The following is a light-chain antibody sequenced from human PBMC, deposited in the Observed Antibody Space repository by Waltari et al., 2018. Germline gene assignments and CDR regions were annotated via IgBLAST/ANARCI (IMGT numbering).Light chain of an antibody. V-gene: IGKV3-11*01. Sequence: VLTHSPATLSFSSGDRATLPCRASQSVRSYLAWHHHQLGPAPRLLIYDASNRATGIPARFSESGSGTDFTLTISSLGPEDFAGEYWQQRSNWPSLTFGGGTKVEIK. CDR2: DAS. J-gene: IGKJ4*01. CDR3: QQRSNWPSLT. CDR1: QSVRSY.